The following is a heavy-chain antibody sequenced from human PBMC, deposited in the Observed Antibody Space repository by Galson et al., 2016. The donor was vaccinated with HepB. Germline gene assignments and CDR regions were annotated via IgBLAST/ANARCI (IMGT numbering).Heavy chain of an antibody. D-gene: IGHD2/OR15-2a*01. Sequence: SLRLSCAASGFTFSGYGMHWVRQAPGKGLEWVAADSMDGRRKFYADSVKGRFTISRDNSNNIQFLQMSSLRADDTAVYFCAKRHEYCPPVGCSVDYWGQGTLVSVSS. V-gene: IGHV3-30*18. CDR3: AKRHEYCPPVGCSVDY. CDR1: GFTFSGYG. CDR2: DSMDGRRK. J-gene: IGHJ4*02.